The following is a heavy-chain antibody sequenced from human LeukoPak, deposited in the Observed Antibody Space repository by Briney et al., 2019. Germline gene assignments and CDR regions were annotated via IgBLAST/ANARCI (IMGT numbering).Heavy chain of an antibody. CDR2: ISSSGSTI. D-gene: IGHD3-22*01. Sequence: PGGSLRRSCAASGFTFSDYYLSWIRQAPGRGLVWVSYISSSGSTIYYADSVKGRFTISRDNAKKSLYLQMNSLRAEDTAVYYCARVPIITMIVVPPDYWGQGSLVTVSS. CDR3: ARVPIITMIVVPPDY. CDR1: GFTFSDYY. J-gene: IGHJ4*02. V-gene: IGHV3-11*04.